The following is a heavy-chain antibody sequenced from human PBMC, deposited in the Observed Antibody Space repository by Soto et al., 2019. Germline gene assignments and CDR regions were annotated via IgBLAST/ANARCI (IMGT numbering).Heavy chain of an antibody. CDR3: ARGGAAAGTRPFDY. J-gene: IGHJ4*02. CDR1: GGTFSSYA. V-gene: IGHV1-69*01. D-gene: IGHD6-13*01. CDR2: IIPIFGTA. Sequence: QVQLVQSGAEVKKPGSSVKVSCKASGGTFSSYAISWVRQAPGQGLEWMGGIIPIFGTANYAQKFKGRVTITADESASTAYMELSSLRSEDTAVYYWARGGAAAGTRPFDYWGQGTLVTVSS.